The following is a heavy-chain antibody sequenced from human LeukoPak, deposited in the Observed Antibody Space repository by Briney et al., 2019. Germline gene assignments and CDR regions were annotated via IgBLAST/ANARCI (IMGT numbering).Heavy chain of an antibody. J-gene: IGHJ4*02. CDR1: GGSIGGTSYY. D-gene: IGHD3-22*01. Sequence: PSETLSLTCTVSGGSIGGTSYYWGWIRQPPGKGLEWNGSIYFRGSTYYNPSLKTRVTISVDTSRNHFSLKLTSVTAADTAVYYCARATSDIVVVYFDYWGQGTLVTVSS. V-gene: IGHV4-39*02. CDR3: ARATSDIVVVYFDY. CDR2: IYFRGST.